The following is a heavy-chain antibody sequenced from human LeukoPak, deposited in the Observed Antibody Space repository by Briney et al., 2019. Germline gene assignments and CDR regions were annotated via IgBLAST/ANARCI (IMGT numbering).Heavy chain of an antibody. V-gene: IGHV1-18*01. J-gene: IGHJ4*02. D-gene: IGHD3-10*01. Sequence: GASVKVSCKASGYTFTSYGISWVRQAPGQGLEWMGWISAYNGNRNYAHKLQGRVTMTTATSTSTAYMELRSLRSDDTAVYYCARGVRIVRGVIMGPFDYWGQGTLVTVSS. CDR2: ISAYNGNR. CDR1: GYTFTSYG. CDR3: ARGVRIVRGVIMGPFDY.